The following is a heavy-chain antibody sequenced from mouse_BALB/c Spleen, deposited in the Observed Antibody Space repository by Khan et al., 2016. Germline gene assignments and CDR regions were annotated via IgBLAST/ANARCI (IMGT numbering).Heavy chain of an antibody. Sequence: EVQLQESGPGLVKPSQSLSLTCSVTGYSITSGYYWNWIRQFPGNKLEWMGYISYDGSNNYNPSPTNRISITRDTSKNQFFLKLNSVTTEDTATYYCATYGNYEGFAYWGQGTLVTVSA. D-gene: IGHD2-1*01. CDR1: GYSITSGYY. J-gene: IGHJ3*01. CDR3: ATYGNYEGFAY. V-gene: IGHV3-6*02. CDR2: ISYDGSN.